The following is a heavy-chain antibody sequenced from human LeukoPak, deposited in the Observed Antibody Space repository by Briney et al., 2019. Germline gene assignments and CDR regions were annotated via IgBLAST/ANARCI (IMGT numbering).Heavy chain of an antibody. CDR2: ISSSSSTI. D-gene: IGHD3-3*01. Sequence: GGSLRLSCAASGFTFSSYSMNWVRQAPGKGLEWVSYISSSSSTIYYADSVKGRFTISRDNAKNSLYLQMNSLRAEDTAVYYCARDNKRFLEWLFPGMDVWGQGTTVTVSS. CDR3: ARDNKRFLEWLFPGMDV. CDR1: GFTFSSYS. J-gene: IGHJ6*02. V-gene: IGHV3-48*01.